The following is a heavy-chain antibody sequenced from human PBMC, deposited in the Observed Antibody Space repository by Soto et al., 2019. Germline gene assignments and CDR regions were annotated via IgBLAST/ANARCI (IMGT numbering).Heavy chain of an antibody. CDR1: GFTFRTYE. D-gene: IGHD2-15*01. V-gene: IGHV3-48*03. CDR2: ISSSGTII. Sequence: EVQLVESGGGLVQPGGSLRLSCAASGFTFRTYEMNWVRQAPGKGLEWLSYISSSGTIIYYADSVKGRFTISRDSARKSLYLQMNSLRAEDTAIYYCARRVWDPAVVAAATRGGFDIWGQGTLVTVSS. J-gene: IGHJ3*02. CDR3: ARRVWDPAVVAAATRGGFDI.